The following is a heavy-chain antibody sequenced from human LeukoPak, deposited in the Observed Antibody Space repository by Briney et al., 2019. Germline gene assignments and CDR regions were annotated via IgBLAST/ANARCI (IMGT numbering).Heavy chain of an antibody. J-gene: IGHJ4*02. D-gene: IGHD6-19*01. CDR2: IHSGGST. CDR1: GFTVSSNY. V-gene: IGHV3-66*01. CDR3: AGGPGYSSGWAFDY. Sequence: GSLRLSCAASGFTVSSNYMSWVRQAPGKGLEWVSVIHSGGSTYYADSVKGRFTISRDNSKNTLYLQMNSLRAEDTVVYYCAGGPGYSSGWAFDYWGQGTLVTVSS.